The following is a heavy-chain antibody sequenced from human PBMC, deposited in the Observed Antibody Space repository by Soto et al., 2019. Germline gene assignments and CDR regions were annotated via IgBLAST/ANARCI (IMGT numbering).Heavy chain of an antibody. CDR1: GGSFSGYY. CDR2: INHSGST. Sequence: QVQLQQWGAGLLKPSETLSLTCAVYGGSFSGYYWSWIRQPPGKGLEWIGEINHSGSTNYNPSLKSRVTISVDTSKTQFSLKLSSVTAADTAVYYCARVCNCSGGSCYSDYYYYMDVWGKGTTVTVSS. J-gene: IGHJ6*03. CDR3: ARVCNCSGGSCYSDYYYYMDV. V-gene: IGHV4-34*01. D-gene: IGHD2-15*01.